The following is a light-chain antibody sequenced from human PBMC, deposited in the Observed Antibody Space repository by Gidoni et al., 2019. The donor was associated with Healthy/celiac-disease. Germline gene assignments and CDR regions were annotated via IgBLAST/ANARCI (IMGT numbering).Light chain of an antibody. CDR2: DAS. V-gene: IGKV3-11*01. Sequence: EIVLTQSPPTLSLSPGERATLSCRASQSVSSYLAWYQQKPGQAPRLLIYDASNRATGIPARFRGSGSGTDFTLTISSLEPEDFAVYYCQQRSNWPLTFGGGTKVEIK. CDR1: QSVSSY. J-gene: IGKJ4*01. CDR3: QQRSNWPLT.